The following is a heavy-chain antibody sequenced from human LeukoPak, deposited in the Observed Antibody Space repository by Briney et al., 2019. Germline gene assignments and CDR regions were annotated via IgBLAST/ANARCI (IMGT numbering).Heavy chain of an antibody. CDR1: SITFSTST. J-gene: IGHJ4*02. CDR2: VSTSGGST. V-gene: IGHV3-23*01. CDR3: AKQAYDSPRTDFDY. Sequence: GGSLRLSCAASSITFSTSTMNWVRQAPGKGLEWVSGVSTSGGSTYYADSVKGRFTISRDNSKNTLHLQMNSLRAEDTAIYYCAKQAYDSPRTDFDYWGQGTLVTVSS. D-gene: IGHD3-22*01.